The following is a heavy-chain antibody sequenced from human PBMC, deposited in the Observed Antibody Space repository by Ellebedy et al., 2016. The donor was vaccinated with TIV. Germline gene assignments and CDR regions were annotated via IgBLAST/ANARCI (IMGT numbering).Heavy chain of an antibody. J-gene: IGHJ5*02. Sequence: MPSETLSLTCSVSGSSISSGYYWGWIRQPPGRGLEWIGSMYHSGSTYYSPSLKSRVTISVDTSKNQLSLRLSSVTAADTAVYYCARDGTSTRFDPWGQGTLVTVSS. CDR1: GSSISSGYY. D-gene: IGHD2/OR15-2a*01. CDR2: MYHSGST. CDR3: ARDGTSTRFDP. V-gene: IGHV4-38-2*02.